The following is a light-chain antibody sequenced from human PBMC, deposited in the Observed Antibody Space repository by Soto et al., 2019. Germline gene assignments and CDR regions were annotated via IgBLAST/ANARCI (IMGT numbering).Light chain of an antibody. Sequence: EIVMTQSPATLSVSPGERATLSCRASQSVSGNLAWYQQKPGQAPRLLIYGASTRATGLPARFSGSGSGTEFTLTISSLQSEDFALYYCQQYDHWPFTVDPGTKVDIK. J-gene: IGKJ3*01. CDR3: QQYDHWPFT. V-gene: IGKV3-15*01. CDR2: GAS. CDR1: QSVSGN.